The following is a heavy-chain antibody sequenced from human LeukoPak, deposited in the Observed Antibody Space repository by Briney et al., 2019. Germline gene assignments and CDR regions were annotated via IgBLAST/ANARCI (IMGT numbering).Heavy chain of an antibody. CDR1: GFTFSNYG. CDR3: ARGYTSGDFDY. V-gene: IGHV3-33*01. J-gene: IGHJ4*02. D-gene: IGHD6-19*01. CDR2: IWYDGSNK. Sequence: PGGSLRLSCAASGFTFSNYGMHWVRQAPGKGLEWVAVIWYDGSNKYYADSVKGRFTISRDNSKNTLYLQMNSLRAEDTAVYFCARGYTSGDFDYWGQGTLVIVSS.